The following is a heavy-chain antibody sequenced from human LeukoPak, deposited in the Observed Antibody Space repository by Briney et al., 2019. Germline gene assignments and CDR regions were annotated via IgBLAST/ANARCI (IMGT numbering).Heavy chain of an antibody. D-gene: IGHD3-22*01. CDR2: IYPGDSDT. V-gene: IGHV5-51*01. CDR1: RYSFTIYW. CDR3: ARRYYDSSGPKFDY. J-gene: IGHJ4*02. Sequence: PAESLKISCKGSRYSFTIYWIGWVRQMPGKGLELMRIIYPGDSDTTYSTSFQSQATISADKSISTAYLQWRSVKASDTAMYYCARRYYDSSGPKFDYWGQGTLVTVSS.